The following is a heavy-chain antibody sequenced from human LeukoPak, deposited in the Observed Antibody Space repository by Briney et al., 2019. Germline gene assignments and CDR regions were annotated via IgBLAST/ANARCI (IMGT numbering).Heavy chain of an antibody. J-gene: IGHJ4*02. Sequence: GGSLRLSCAASGFTFSSYSMNWVRQAPGKGLEWVSYISSSSSSIFYADSVKGRFTISRDDVKSSLYLQMSTLRDEDTAIYYCARHAYNSGWADDYWGQGTLVTVSS. CDR2: ISSSSSSI. CDR1: GFTFSSYS. D-gene: IGHD6-19*01. CDR3: ARHAYNSGWADDY. V-gene: IGHV3-48*02.